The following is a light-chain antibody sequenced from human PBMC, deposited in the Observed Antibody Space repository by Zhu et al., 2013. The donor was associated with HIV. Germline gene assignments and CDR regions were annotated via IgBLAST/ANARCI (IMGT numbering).Light chain of an antibody. CDR1: QGINTY. CDR3: QQYDSYPPT. Sequence: DIQLTQSPSLLSASVGDTVTITCRASQGINTYLAWYQQKPEKAPKSLIYAASRLQSGVPSRFSGSGSGTHFTLTISSLQPEDFATYYCQQYDSYPPTFGPGTKVEIK. J-gene: IGKJ3*01. V-gene: IGKV1D-16*01. CDR2: AAS.